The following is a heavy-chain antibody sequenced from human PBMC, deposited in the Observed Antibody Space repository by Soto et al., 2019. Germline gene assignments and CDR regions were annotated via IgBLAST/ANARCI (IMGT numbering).Heavy chain of an antibody. CDR3: ARDEGSRMSY. J-gene: IGHJ4*02. Sequence: QVQLQESGPGLVKPSQTLSLTYIVSGGSISSGGSYWTLIRQHPMKGLEWIGYIHYSGNTYYNSSLKSRLTISVDTSKNQFSLKLSSVTVADTAVYYCARDEGSRMSYWGQGSLVTVSS. CDR2: IHYSGNT. D-gene: IGHD2-15*01. V-gene: IGHV4-31*03. CDR1: GGSISSGGSY.